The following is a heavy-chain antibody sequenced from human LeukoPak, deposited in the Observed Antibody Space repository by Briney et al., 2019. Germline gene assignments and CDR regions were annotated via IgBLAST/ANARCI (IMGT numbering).Heavy chain of an antibody. D-gene: IGHD4-17*01. J-gene: IGHJ4*02. CDR2: ISSSGGII. V-gene: IGHV3-48*03. CDR3: ARESDCGDFFFDY. Sequence: PGGSLRLSCAASGFTFSSYEMSWVRQAPGKGLEWVSYISSSGGIIYYADSVKGRFTISRDNAKNSLYLQMNSLRAEDTAVYYCARESDCGDFFFDYWGQGTLVTVSS. CDR1: GFTFSSYE.